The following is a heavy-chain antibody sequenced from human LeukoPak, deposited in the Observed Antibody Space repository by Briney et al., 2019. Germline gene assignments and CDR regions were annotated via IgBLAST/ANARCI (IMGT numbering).Heavy chain of an antibody. V-gene: IGHV3-21*01. CDR2: ISSSSSYI. CDR3: ARGASPPRH. Sequence: PGGTLRLSCAASGFTFSSYGMSWVRQAPGKGLEWVSSISSSSSYIYYADSVKGRFTISRDNAKNSLYLQMNSLRAEDTAVYYCARGASPPRHWGQGTLVTVSS. J-gene: IGHJ4*02. CDR1: GFTFSSYG. D-gene: IGHD6-6*01.